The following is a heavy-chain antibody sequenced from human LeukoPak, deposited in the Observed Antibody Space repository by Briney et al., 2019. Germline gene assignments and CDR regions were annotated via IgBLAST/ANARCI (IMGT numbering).Heavy chain of an antibody. CDR2: INTSGSI. D-gene: IGHD3-22*01. CDR3: ASGVGSSVYYY. CDR1: TDSISSYY. V-gene: IGHV4-4*07. J-gene: IGHJ4*02. Sequence: PSETLSLTCTVSTDSISSYYWSWIRQPAGKGLEWIGRINTSGSINYNPSLKSRVTMSLDTSKNHFSLNVSSVTAADTAVYYCASGVGSSVYYYWGQGILVTVSS.